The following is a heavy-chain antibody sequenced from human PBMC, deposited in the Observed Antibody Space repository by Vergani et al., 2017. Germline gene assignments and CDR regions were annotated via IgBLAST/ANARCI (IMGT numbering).Heavy chain of an antibody. CDR3: ARARYSGSHGWFDP. CDR2: IIPIFGTA. D-gene: IGHD1-26*01. Sequence: QVQLVQSGAEVKKPGSSVKVSCKASGGTFSSYAISWVRQAPGQGLEWMGGIIPIFGTANYAQKFQGRVTITADESTSTAYMKLSSLRSEDTAVYYCARARYSGSHGWFDPWGQGILVTVSS. CDR1: GGTFSSYA. J-gene: IGHJ5*02. V-gene: IGHV1-69*12.